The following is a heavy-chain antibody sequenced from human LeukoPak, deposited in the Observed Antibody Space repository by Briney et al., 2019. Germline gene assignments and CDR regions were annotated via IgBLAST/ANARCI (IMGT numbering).Heavy chain of an antibody. CDR1: GGSISSYY. CDR2: IYYSGST. J-gene: IGHJ1*01. CDR3: ARAPRQAYFQH. V-gene: IGHV4-59*01. Sequence: SETLSLTCTVSGGSISSYYWSWIRQPPGKGLEWIGYIYYSGSTNYNPPLKRRVTISVDTSKNQFSLKLSSVTAADTAVYYCARAPRQAYFQHWGQGTLVTVSS.